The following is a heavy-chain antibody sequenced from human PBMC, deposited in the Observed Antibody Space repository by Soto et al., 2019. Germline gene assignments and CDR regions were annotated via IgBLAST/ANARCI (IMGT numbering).Heavy chain of an antibody. CDR2: ISSSSSTI. CDR3: ARDASSYCSGGSCDLGRYGMDV. V-gene: IGHV3-48*02. CDR1: GFTFSSYS. D-gene: IGHD2-15*01. J-gene: IGHJ6*02. Sequence: PGGSLRLSCAASGFTFSSYSMNWVRQAPGKGLEWVSYISSSSSTIYYAGSVKGRFTISRDNAKNSLYLQMNSLRDEDTAVYYCARDASSYCSGGSCDLGRYGMDVWGQGTTVTVSS.